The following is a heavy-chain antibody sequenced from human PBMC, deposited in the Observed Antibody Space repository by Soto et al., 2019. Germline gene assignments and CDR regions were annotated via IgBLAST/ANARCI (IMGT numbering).Heavy chain of an antibody. V-gene: IGHV3-30-3*01. Sequence: GGSLRLSCAASGFTFSSYAMHWVRQAPGKGLEWVAVISYDGSNKYYADSVKGRFTNSRDNSNNTLYLQMNSLRAEDTAVYYCVRGSSKPQMGVRIAARSRENGYYFDYWGQGTLVTVSS. CDR3: VRGSSKPQMGVRIAARSRENGYYFDY. CDR1: GFTFSSYA. J-gene: IGHJ4*02. CDR2: ISYDGSNK. D-gene: IGHD6-6*01.